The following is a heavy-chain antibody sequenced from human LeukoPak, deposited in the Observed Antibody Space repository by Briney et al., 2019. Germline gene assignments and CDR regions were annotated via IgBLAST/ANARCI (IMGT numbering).Heavy chain of an antibody. D-gene: IGHD2-2*01. CDR3: TSPQYIVVVPAERMAFDI. J-gene: IGHJ3*02. CDR2: IRSKSNNYAT. CDR1: GFTFSGSA. V-gene: IGHV3-73*01. Sequence: TGGSLRLSCAASGFTFSGSAMHWVRPASGKGLEWVGRIRSKSNNYATAYAASVKGRFTISRDDSKNTPYLQMNSLKTEDTAVYYCTSPQYIVVVPAERMAFDIWGQGTRVTVSS.